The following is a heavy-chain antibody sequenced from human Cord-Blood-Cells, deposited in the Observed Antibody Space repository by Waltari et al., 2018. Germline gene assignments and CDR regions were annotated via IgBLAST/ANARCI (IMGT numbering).Heavy chain of an antibody. CDR3: ASPMTTSYYFDY. CDR2: IIPIFGTA. Sequence: VQLVQCGSEVKTPVSGVKLRYKASGRTFHSCAISWVREAPGQGLEWMGGIIPIFGTANYAQKFQGRVTITADESTSTAYMELSSLRSEDTAVYYCASPMTTSYYFDYWGQGTLVTVSS. V-gene: IGHV1-69*01. J-gene: IGHJ4*02. D-gene: IGHD4-17*01. CDR1: GRTFHSCA.